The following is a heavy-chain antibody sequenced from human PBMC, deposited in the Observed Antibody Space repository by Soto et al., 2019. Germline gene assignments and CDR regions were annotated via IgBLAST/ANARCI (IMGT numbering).Heavy chain of an antibody. V-gene: IGHV4-34*02. CDR2: INHRGST. J-gene: IGHJ4*02. D-gene: IGHD4-17*01. CDR1: GGSFSGSF. Sequence: QVQLQQWGAGLLKPSETLSLNCAVSGGSFSGSFWSWIRQPPGKGLEWIGEINHRGSTLYNPSLKIRVTISVDTSKNHFSLRLTSVTAADTAVYYCARARYGDYYYFDYWGQGTLVTVSS. CDR3: ARARYGDYYYFDY.